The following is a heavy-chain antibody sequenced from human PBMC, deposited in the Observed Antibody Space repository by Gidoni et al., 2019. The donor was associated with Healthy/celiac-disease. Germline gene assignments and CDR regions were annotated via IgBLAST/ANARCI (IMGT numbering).Heavy chain of an antibody. D-gene: IGHD2-8*02. CDR1: GFTFSSYA. CDR2: ISGSGGST. J-gene: IGHJ3*02. V-gene: IGHV3-23*01. Sequence: EVQLLESGGGLVQPGGSLRLSCAASGFTFSSYAMSWVRQAPGKGLEWVSAISGSGGSTYYADSVKGRFTISRDNSKNTLYLQMNSLRAEDTAVYYCAKSVYCTGGVCFDAFDIWGQGTMVTVSS. CDR3: AKSVYCTGGVCFDAFDI.